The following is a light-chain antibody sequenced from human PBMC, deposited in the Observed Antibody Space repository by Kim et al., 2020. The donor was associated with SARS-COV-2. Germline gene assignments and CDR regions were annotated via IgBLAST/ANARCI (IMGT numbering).Light chain of an antibody. Sequence: PGKTVTISCTRSRGSIASNYVQWYQQRPGSAPTPVIYEDYQRPSGVPDRFSGSIDSSSNSASLTISGLKTEDEADYYCQSYDSDVVFGGGTQLTVL. CDR2: EDY. J-gene: IGLJ2*01. CDR1: RGSIASNY. V-gene: IGLV6-57*03. CDR3: QSYDSDVV.